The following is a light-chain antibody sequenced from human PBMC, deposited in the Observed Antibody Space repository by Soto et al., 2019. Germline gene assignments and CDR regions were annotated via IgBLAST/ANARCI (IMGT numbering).Light chain of an antibody. J-gene: IGKJ4*01. CDR2: AAS. Sequence: EIVLTQSPATLSLSPGERATLSCRASQSVSSSYLAWYQQKPDQAPRLLIYAASSRATGIPARFSGSGSGTDFTLTISRLEPEDFAVYYCQQYGRSPLTFGGGTKVEIK. CDR1: QSVSSSY. CDR3: QQYGRSPLT. V-gene: IGKV3-20*01.